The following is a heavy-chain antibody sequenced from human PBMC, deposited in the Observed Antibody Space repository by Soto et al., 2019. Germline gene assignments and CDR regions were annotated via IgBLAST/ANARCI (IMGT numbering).Heavy chain of an antibody. V-gene: IGHV4-39*07. Sequence: PSEPLSLTCTFSGGSISSSSFHWGWIRQPPGKGLEWIGCIYYSGSTNYNPSLKSRVTISMDTSKNQFSLKLTSVTAADTAVYYCASALYCSGGSCSFDPWGQGTLVTVSS. CDR3: ASALYCSGGSCSFDP. CDR1: GGSISSSSFH. CDR2: IYYSGST. D-gene: IGHD2-15*01. J-gene: IGHJ5*02.